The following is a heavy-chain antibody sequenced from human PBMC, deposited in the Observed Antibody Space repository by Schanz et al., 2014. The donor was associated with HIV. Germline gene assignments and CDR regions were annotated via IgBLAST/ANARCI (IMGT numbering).Heavy chain of an antibody. CDR2: IIPIFGTT. CDR3: ARVNKDIGGYYFDY. Sequence: QVQLVQSGAEVKKPGSSVKVSCKASGGTFSNYAISWVRQAPGQGLEWMGGIIPIFGTTNYAQKFQGRVTMTTDTSTSTAYMELRSLRSDDTAVYYCARVNKDIGGYYFDYWGQGTLVTVSS. V-gene: IGHV1-69*06. J-gene: IGHJ4*02. CDR1: GGTFSNYA. D-gene: IGHD2-15*01.